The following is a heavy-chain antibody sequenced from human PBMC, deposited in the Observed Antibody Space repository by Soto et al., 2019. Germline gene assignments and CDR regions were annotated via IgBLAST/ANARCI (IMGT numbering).Heavy chain of an antibody. D-gene: IGHD1-7*01. CDR1: GDSDSSNSAA. CDR3: ARGELELPYNWFDP. CDR2: TYYRSKWYN. Sequence: PSQTLSLTCSISGDSDSSNSAAWNWIRQSPSRGLEWLGRTYYRSKWYNDYAVSVKSRITINPDTSKNQFSLRLNSVTPEDTAVYYCARGELELPYNWFDPWGQGTLVTVSS. J-gene: IGHJ5*02. V-gene: IGHV6-1*01.